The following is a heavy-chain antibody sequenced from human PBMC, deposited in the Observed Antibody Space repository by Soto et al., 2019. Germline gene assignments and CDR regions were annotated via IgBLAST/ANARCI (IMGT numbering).Heavy chain of an antibody. CDR2: INHGGST. CDR3: ARGPEYYYGGSGYVDY. Sequence: PSETLSLTCAVYGGSFIGYIWTLIGHSPLKWLEWTGEINHGGSTSYNPSLKSRVTMSLDTSKKQISLKLTSVTAADTSVYYCARGPEYYYGGSGYVDYWGQGTLVTVSS. CDR1: GGSFIGYI. J-gene: IGHJ4*02. V-gene: IGHV4-34*01. D-gene: IGHD3-22*01.